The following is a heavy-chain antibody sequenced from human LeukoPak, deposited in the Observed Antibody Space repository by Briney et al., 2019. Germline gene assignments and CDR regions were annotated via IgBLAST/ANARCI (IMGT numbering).Heavy chain of an antibody. CDR3: ARDFGGGRDY. CDR1: GFTFSSYE. Sequence: GGSLRLSCAASGFTFSSYEMNWVRQAPGKGLEWVSYISSSGSTIYYADSVKGRFTISRDNAKNSLYLQMNSLRAEGTAVYYCARDFGGGRDYWGQGTLVTVSS. V-gene: IGHV3-48*03. J-gene: IGHJ4*02. D-gene: IGHD4-23*01. CDR2: ISSSGSTI.